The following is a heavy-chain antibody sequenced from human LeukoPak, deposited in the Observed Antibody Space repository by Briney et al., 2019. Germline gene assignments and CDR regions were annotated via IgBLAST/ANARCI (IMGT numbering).Heavy chain of an antibody. Sequence: GESLKISCKGSGYSFTSYWIDWVRQMPGKSLEWMGIIYPGDSDTRYSPSFQGQVTISADKSISTAYLQWSSLKASDTAMYYCARHPSSSWSVPWGQGTLVTVSS. V-gene: IGHV5-51*01. J-gene: IGHJ5*02. CDR3: ARHPSSSWSVP. CDR1: GYSFTSYW. D-gene: IGHD6-13*01. CDR2: IYPGDSDT.